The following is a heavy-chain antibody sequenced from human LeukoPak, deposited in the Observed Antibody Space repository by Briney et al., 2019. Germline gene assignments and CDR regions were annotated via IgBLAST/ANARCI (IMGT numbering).Heavy chain of an antibody. CDR2: IYYSGST. J-gene: IGHJ4*02. V-gene: IGHV4-59*01. CDR3: ARGATTLTPSGY. D-gene: IGHD4-17*01. CDR1: GGSISSYY. Sequence: SETLSLTCTVSGGSISSYYWSWIRQPPGKGLEWIGYIYYSGSTNYNPSLKSRVTISVDTSKNQFSLKLSSVTAADTAVYYCARGATTLTPSGYWGQGTLVTVSS.